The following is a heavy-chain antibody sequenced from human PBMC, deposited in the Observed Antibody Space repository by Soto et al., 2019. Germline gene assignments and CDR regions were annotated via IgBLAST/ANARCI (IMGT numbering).Heavy chain of an antibody. CDR3: ARDRRFGNGYSLGFDY. Sequence: QVQLVESGGGVVQPGRSLRLSCVGTGFSFSSYSMHWVRQAPGKGLEWVAVVSFDGNNKYYANSVKDRVTVSRDNSKNTMYGQMNSLKPEDRAVYYCARDRRFGNGYSLGFDYWGQGTLVTVSS. D-gene: IGHD5-18*01. CDR1: GFSFSSYS. CDR2: VSFDGNNK. J-gene: IGHJ4*02. V-gene: IGHV3-30-3*01.